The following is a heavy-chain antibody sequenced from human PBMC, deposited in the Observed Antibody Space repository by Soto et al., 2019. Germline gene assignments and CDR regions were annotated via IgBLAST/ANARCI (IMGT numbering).Heavy chain of an antibody. J-gene: IGHJ5*02. CDR2: VYHSGST. CDR1: GASISSSNW. D-gene: IGHD1-20*01. CDR3: ASSNNYNWFDP. Sequence: QVQLQESGPGLVKPSGTLSLTCTVSGASISSSNWWSWVRQPPGKGLEWIGEVYHSGSTKYNPSLKSRVPMSVDKSKNQLTLNLSSVTAADTGVYFCASSNNYNWFDPWGQGTLVTVSS. V-gene: IGHV4-4*02.